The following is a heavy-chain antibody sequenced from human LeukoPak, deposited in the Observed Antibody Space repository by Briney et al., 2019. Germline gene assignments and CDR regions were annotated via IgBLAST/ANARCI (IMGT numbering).Heavy chain of an antibody. J-gene: IGHJ5*02. CDR1: GGSISSYY. CDR3: ARAIAAAGWFDP. V-gene: IGHV4-59*01. Sequence: SETLSLTCTDSGGSISSYYWSWIRQPPGKGVKWIGYIYYSGSTNYNPSLKSRVTISVDTSKNQFSLKLSSVTAADTAVYYCARAIAAAGWFDPWGQGTWSPSPQ. CDR2: IYYSGST. D-gene: IGHD6-13*01.